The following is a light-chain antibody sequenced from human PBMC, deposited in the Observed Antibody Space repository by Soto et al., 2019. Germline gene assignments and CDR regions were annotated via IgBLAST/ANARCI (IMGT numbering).Light chain of an antibody. V-gene: IGKV3-20*01. Sequence: EIVLTQSPGTLSLSPGERATLCCRASQSVSSSYLAWYQQKPGQAPRLLIYGASSRATGIPDRFSGSGSGTDFTLTISRLEPEDFAVYYCQQYGSSPPTFGQGTKVDIK. CDR3: QQYGSSPPT. CDR2: GAS. CDR1: QSVSSSY. J-gene: IGKJ1*01.